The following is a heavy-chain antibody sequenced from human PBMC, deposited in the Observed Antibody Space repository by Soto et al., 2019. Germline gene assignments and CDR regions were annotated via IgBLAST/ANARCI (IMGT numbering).Heavy chain of an antibody. Sequence: GGSLRLSCAASGFTFDDYAMHWVRQAPGKGLEWVSGISWNSGSIGYADSVKGRFTISRDNAKNSLYLQMNSLRAEDTALYYCAKDISERGVLDYWGQGTLVTVSS. CDR2: ISWNSGSI. J-gene: IGHJ4*02. V-gene: IGHV3-9*01. D-gene: IGHD3-10*01. CDR3: AKDISERGVLDY. CDR1: GFTFDDYA.